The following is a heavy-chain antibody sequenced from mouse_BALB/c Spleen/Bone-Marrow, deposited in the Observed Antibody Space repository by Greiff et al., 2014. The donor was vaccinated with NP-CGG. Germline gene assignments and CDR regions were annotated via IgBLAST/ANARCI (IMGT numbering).Heavy chain of an antibody. Sequence: QVQLKHSGAELVRPGVSVKISCKGSGYTFTNNAIHWVKQSRAKSLEWIGIISTYYGDTTYNQKFKGKATMTVDKSSRTAYLKLARLTSEDSAIYYCARSGNVLNAMDYWGQGTSVTVSS. V-gene: IGHV1S137*01. CDR1: GYTFTNNA. J-gene: IGHJ4*01. CDR2: ISTYYGDT. CDR3: ARSGNVLNAMDY.